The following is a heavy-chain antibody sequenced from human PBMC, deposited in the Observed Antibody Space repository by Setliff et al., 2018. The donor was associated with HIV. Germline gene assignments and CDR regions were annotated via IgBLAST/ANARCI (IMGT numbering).Heavy chain of an antibody. Sequence: SETLSLTCSVSGHSISSGYYWGWSRQPPGKGLEWIGTMYHSGSTYYNPSLQSRVTMFFDTYEDHFSLRLSSVTAADTAVYYCASRWGSYYDTSGHPFDYWGQGTLVTVSS. CDR3: ASRWGSYYDTSGHPFDY. CDR1: GHSISSGYY. V-gene: IGHV4-38-2*01. J-gene: IGHJ4*02. CDR2: MYHSGST. D-gene: IGHD3-22*01.